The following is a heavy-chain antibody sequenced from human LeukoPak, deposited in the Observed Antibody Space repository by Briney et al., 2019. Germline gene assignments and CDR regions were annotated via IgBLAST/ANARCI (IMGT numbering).Heavy chain of an antibody. CDR3: AKDDYVWGSYRD. CDR2: ISGSGGST. V-gene: IGHV3-23*01. J-gene: IGHJ4*02. CDR1: GFTFSSYS. Sequence: GGSLRLSCAASGFTFSSYSMSWVRQAPGKGLEWVSAISGSGGSTYYADSVKGRFTISRDNSKNTLYLQMNSLRAEDTAVYYCAKDDYVWGSYRDWGQGTLVTVSS. D-gene: IGHD3-16*02.